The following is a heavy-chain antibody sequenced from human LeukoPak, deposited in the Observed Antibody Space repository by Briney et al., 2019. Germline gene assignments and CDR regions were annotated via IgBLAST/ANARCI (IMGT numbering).Heavy chain of an antibody. CDR1: GGSISSSSYY. CDR3: ARLQSSGLVWSVY. CDR2: IYYSGST. V-gene: IGHV4-39*01. Sequence: ASETLSLTCTVSGGSISSSSYYWGWIRQPPGKGLEWFGSIYYSGSTYYNPALKSRVTISVDTSKTQFSLKLSSVTAADTAVYYCARLQSSGLVWSVYWGQGTLVTVSS. D-gene: IGHD2-21*01. J-gene: IGHJ4*02.